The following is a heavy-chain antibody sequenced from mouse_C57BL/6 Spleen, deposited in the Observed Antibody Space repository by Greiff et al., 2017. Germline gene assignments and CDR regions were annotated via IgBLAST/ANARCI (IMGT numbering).Heavy chain of an antibody. D-gene: IGHD1-1*01. V-gene: IGHV1-84*01. CDR3: ARSGDGNYDAMDY. Sequence: VQLQQSGPELVKPGASVKISCKASGYTFTDYYINWVKQRPGQGLEWIGWIDPGSGNTKYNEKFKGKATLTVDTSSSTAYMQLSSLTSEDSAVYFCARSGDGNYDAMDYWGQGTSVTVSS. J-gene: IGHJ4*01. CDR2: IDPGSGNT. CDR1: GYTFTDYY.